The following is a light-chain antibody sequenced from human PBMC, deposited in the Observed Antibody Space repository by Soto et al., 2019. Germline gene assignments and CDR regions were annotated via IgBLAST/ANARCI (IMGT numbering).Light chain of an antibody. J-gene: IGKJ1*01. Sequence: DIQMTQSPSTLSASVGDGVTITCRASQSISNRLAWYQQRPGKAPKYLIYDASTLDSGAPSRFSGSGSGTEFTLTISSLQPDDFATYYCQQYNSYSTFGQGTKVDI. V-gene: IGKV1-5*01. CDR3: QQYNSYST. CDR2: DAS. CDR1: QSISNR.